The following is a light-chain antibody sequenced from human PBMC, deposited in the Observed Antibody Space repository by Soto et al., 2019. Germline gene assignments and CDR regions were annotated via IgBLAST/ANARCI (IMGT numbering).Light chain of an antibody. V-gene: IGLV3-21*02. CDR1: NIGSKS. Sequence: SYELTQPPSVSVAPGQTATITCGGNNIGSKSVHWYQQKPGQAPVLVVYDDSDRPSGIPERLSGSNSGNTATLTISRVEAGDEDDYYCQVWDSSSDNWVFGGGTKLTVL. CDR3: QVWDSSSDNWV. J-gene: IGLJ3*02. CDR2: DDS.